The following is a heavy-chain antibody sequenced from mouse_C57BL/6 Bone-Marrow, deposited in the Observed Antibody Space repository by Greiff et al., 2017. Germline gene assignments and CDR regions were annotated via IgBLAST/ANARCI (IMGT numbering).Heavy chain of an antibody. CDR2: ISSGGSYT. J-gene: IGHJ2*01. D-gene: IGHD1-2*01. CDR3: ALITTVPFDY. V-gene: IGHV5-6*01. CDR1: GFTFSSYG. Sequence: EVKLVESGGDLVKPGGSLKLSCAASGFTFSSYGMSWVRQTPDKRLEWVATISSGGSYTYYPDSVKGRFTISRDNAKNTLYLQMSSLKSEDTAMYYCALITTVPFDYWGQGTTLTVSS.